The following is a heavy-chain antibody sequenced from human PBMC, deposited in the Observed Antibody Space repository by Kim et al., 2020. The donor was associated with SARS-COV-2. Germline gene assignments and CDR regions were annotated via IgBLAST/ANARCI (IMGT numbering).Heavy chain of an antibody. D-gene: IGHD2-15*01. V-gene: IGHV5-51*01. Sequence: GESLKISCKGSGYSFTTYWIGWVRQMPGKGLEWMGIIYPGDSDTRYTPSFQGQVTISADKSISTAYLQWSSLKASDTAMYYCARRMKYCSGGSCYSSHAFDFWGQGTMVTVSS. J-gene: IGHJ3*01. CDR3: ARRMKYCSGGSCYSSHAFDF. CDR1: GYSFTTYW. CDR2: IYPGDSDT.